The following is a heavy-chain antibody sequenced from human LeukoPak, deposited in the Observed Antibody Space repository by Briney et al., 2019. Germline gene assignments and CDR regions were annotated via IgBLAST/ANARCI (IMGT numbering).Heavy chain of an antibody. J-gene: IGHJ4*02. CDR1: GFTFSSYW. CDR3: ARSVYGLGILGY. Sequence: PGGSLRLSCAASGFTFSSYWMHWVRQAPGKGLVWVSRINTDGSSTSYADSVKGRFTISRDNAKNTLYLQMSSLRAEDTAVYYCARSVYGLGILGYWGQGTLVTVSS. D-gene: IGHD7-27*01. V-gene: IGHV3-74*01. CDR2: INTDGSST.